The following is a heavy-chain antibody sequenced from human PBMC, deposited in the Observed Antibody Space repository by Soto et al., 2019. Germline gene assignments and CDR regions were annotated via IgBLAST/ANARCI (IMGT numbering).Heavy chain of an antibody. Sequence: QVQLVQSGAEVKKPGASVKVSCKASGYTFTGYYMHWVRQAPGQGLEWMGWINPNSGGTNYAQKFQGWVTMTRDTSISTAYMELSRVRSDDTAVYYCAKDHTAMVAALDYWGQGTLVTVSS. J-gene: IGHJ4*02. CDR1: GYTFTGYY. D-gene: IGHD5-18*01. CDR2: INPNSGGT. CDR3: AKDHTAMVAALDY. V-gene: IGHV1-2*04.